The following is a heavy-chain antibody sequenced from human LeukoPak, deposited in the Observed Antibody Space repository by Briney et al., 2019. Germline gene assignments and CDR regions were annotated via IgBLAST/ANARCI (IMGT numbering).Heavy chain of an antibody. D-gene: IGHD2-2*01. J-gene: IGHJ5*02. CDR2: IWYDGSNK. Sequence: PGGSLRLSCAASGFTFSSYAMSWVRQAPGKGLEWVAVIWYDGSNKYYADSVKGRFTISRDNSKNTLYLQMNSLRAEDTAVYYCARGVEEYQLLKPTNWFDPWGQGTLVTVSS. V-gene: IGHV3-33*08. CDR3: ARGVEEYQLLKPTNWFDP. CDR1: GFTFSSYA.